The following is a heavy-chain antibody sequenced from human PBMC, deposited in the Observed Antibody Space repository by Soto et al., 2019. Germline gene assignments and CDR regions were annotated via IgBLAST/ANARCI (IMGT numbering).Heavy chain of an antibody. V-gene: IGHV4-39*01. J-gene: IGHJ4*02. CDR3: SRHMRVYEQQLAEFDS. Sequence: SETLSLTCTVSGGSISSSTYYWGWIRQPPGKGLEWIGSIYYSGSTYYNPSLKSRVTISVDTSKNQFSLKLSSVTAADTAVYYCSRHMRVYEQQLAEFDSWGQGTLVTFSS. CDR1: GGSISSSTYY. D-gene: IGHD6-13*01. CDR2: IYYSGST.